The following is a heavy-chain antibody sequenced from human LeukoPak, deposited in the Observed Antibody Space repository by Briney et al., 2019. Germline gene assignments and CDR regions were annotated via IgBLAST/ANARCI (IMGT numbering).Heavy chain of an antibody. CDR3: ARLGFGVPRGYFQH. D-gene: IGHD3-10*01. Sequence: SETLSLTCAVYGGSFSGYYWSWIRQPPGKGLEWIGEINHSGSTNYNPSLKSRVTISVDTSKNQFSLKLSSVTAADTAVYYCARLGFGVPRGYFQHWGQGTLVTVSS. V-gene: IGHV4-34*01. J-gene: IGHJ1*01. CDR2: INHSGST. CDR1: GGSFSGYY.